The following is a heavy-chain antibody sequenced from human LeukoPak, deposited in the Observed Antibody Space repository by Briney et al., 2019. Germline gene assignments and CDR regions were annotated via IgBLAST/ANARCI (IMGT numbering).Heavy chain of an antibody. CDR2: IYYSGST. CDR1: GGSFSTYY. CDR3: ATWRYCSGGSCYGNYYMDV. Sequence: SETLSLTCAVYGGSFSTYYWSWIRQPPGKGLEWIGYIYYSGSTNYNPSLKSRVTISIDTSKNQFSLKLSSVTAVDTAVYYCATWRYCSGGSCYGNYYMDVWGKGTTVTVSS. V-gene: IGHV4-59*01. D-gene: IGHD2-15*01. J-gene: IGHJ6*03.